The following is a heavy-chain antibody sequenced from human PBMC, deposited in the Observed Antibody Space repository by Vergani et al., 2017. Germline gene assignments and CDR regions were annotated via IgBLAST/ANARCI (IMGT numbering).Heavy chain of an antibody. J-gene: IGHJ6*03. V-gene: IGHV3-9*01. CDR3: AKSGEGNYYYMDV. CDR2: ISWNSGSI. Sequence: EVQLVESGGGLVQPGRSLRLSCAASGFTFDDYAMHWVRQAPGKGLEWVSGISWNSGSIGYADSVKGRFTISRDNAKNSLYLQMNSLRAEDTALYYCAKSGEGNYYYMDVWGKGTTVTVSS. CDR1: GFTFDDYA. D-gene: IGHD1-26*01.